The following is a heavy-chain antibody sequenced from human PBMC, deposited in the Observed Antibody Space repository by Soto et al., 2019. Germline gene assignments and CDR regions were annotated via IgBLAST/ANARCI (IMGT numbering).Heavy chain of an antibody. J-gene: IGHJ5*02. V-gene: IGHV1-69*12. Sequence: QVQLVQSGAEVKKPGSSVKVSCKASGGTFSSYAISWVRQAPGQGLEWMGGIIPIFGTANYAQKFQGRVTITADEATSTAYMELSSLRSEDTAVYYCARSTYYDFWSGYSNWFDPWGQGTLVTVSS. CDR3: ARSTYYDFWSGYSNWFDP. CDR2: IIPIFGTA. CDR1: GGTFSSYA. D-gene: IGHD3-3*01.